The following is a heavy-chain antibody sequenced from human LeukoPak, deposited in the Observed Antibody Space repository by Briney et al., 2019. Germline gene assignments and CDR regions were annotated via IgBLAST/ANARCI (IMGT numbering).Heavy chain of an antibody. CDR3: ARLYYYASSGYDALDI. CDR2: MDGNSGKT. J-gene: IGHJ3*02. D-gene: IGHD3-22*01. V-gene: IGHV1-8*01. Sequence: GASVKVSCKTSGYTFTSYDINWVRRITGQGLEWVGGMDGNSGKTAYAQNFLGRVTITRNTSISTAYMELSSLRSEDTAVYSCARLYYYASSGYDALDIWGQGTMVAVSS. CDR1: GYTFTSYD.